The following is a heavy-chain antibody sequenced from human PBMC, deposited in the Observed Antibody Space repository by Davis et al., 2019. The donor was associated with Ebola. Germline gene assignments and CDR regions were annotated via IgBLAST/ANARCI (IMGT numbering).Heavy chain of an antibody. CDR2: ISAYNGNT. D-gene: IGHD3-10*01. CDR1: GYTFTRYG. J-gene: IGHJ5*02. CDR3: ARAVTMVLPSGWFDP. Sequence: ASVKVSCKASGYTFTRYGISWVRQAPGQGLEWMGWISAYNGNTNYAQNLQGRVTMTTDTSTSTAYVEVRSLRYDDTAVYYCARAVTMVLPSGWFDPWGQGTLVTVSS. V-gene: IGHV1-18*01.